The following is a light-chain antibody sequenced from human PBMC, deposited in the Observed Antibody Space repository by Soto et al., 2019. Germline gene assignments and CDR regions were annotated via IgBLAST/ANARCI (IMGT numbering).Light chain of an antibody. CDR3: QQSYSTPRT. Sequence: DIQMTQSPSSLSASVGDRVTITCRASQSISSYLNWYQQKPGKAPKLLIYAESSLQSGVPSRFSGCGSGTDFTLTISSLQPEDFATYYCQQSYSTPRTFGQGTKLEIK. CDR2: AES. V-gene: IGKV1-39*01. J-gene: IGKJ2*02. CDR1: QSISSY.